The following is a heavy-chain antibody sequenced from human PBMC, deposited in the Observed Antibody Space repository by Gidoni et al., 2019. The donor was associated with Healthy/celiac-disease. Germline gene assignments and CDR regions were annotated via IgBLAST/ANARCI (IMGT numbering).Heavy chain of an antibody. CDR2: IWYDGSNK. CDR3: ARDTYSSSSSGMDV. J-gene: IGHJ6*02. CDR1: GFTFSSYG. D-gene: IGHD6-6*01. Sequence: QVQLVESGGGVVQPGRSLRLSCAASGFTFSSYGMHWFRQSPGKGLEWVAVIWYDGSNKYYADDGKGRFTISRDKSKNTLYLQMNSLRAEDTAVYYCARDTYSSSSSGMDVWGQGTTVTVSS. V-gene: IGHV3-33*01.